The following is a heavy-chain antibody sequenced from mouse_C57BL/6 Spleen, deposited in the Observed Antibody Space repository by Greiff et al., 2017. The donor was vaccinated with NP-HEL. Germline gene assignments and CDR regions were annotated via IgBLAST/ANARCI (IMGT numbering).Heavy chain of an antibody. CDR2: IDPSDSET. J-gene: IGHJ3*01. CDR1: GYTFTSYW. Sequence: VQLQQPGAELVRPGSSVKLSCKASGYTFTSYWMHWVKQRPIQGLEWIGNIDPSDSETHYNQKFKDKATLTVDKSSSTAYMQLSSLTSEDSAVYYCAMKTYSDPFAYWGQGTLVTVSA. D-gene: IGHD5-2*01. CDR3: AMKTYSDPFAY. V-gene: IGHV1-52*01.